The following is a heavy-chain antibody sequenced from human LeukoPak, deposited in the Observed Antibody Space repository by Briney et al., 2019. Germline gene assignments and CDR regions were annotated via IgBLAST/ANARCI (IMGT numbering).Heavy chain of an antibody. Sequence: PGGSLRLSCAASVFTFSSYGMHWVRQAPGKGLEWVAVIWYDGSNKYYADSVKGRFTISRDNSKNTLYLQMNSLRAEDTAVYYCAGRNTAEDAFDIWGQGTMVTVSS. CDR1: VFTFSSYG. CDR3: AGRNTAEDAFDI. CDR2: IWYDGSNK. V-gene: IGHV3-33*01. J-gene: IGHJ3*02. D-gene: IGHD1-26*01.